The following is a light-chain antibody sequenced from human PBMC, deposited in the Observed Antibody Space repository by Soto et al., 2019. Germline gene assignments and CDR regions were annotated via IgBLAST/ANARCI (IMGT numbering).Light chain of an antibody. CDR3: LQYSSHSWP. V-gene: IGKV1-5*01. Sequence: DIQITNSLSTLSASVRDRVTITCRASRSISDWLAWYQQKPGKAPELLIFDASSLKSGVPSRFSGSGSGTEFTLTISRLQPDDVATYYCLQYSSHSWPFGQGTRLAV. CDR1: RSISDW. J-gene: IGKJ5*01. CDR2: DAS.